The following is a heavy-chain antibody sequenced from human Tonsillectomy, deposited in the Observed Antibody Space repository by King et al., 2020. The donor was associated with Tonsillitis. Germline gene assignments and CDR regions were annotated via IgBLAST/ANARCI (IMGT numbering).Heavy chain of an antibody. D-gene: IGHD1-26*01. V-gene: IGHV3-30-3*01. Sequence: VQLVESGGGVVQPGRSLRLFCAASGFTFSSYVMHWVRQAPGKGLEGVAVISYDGSNKYYADSVKGRFPISRVNSKNTLYPKMNSLRDEDTAVYYCARDLGEGRSGSYSEYFQHWGQGTLVTVSS. J-gene: IGHJ1*01. CDR2: ISYDGSNK. CDR3: ARDLGEGRSGSYSEYFQH. CDR1: GFTFSSYV.